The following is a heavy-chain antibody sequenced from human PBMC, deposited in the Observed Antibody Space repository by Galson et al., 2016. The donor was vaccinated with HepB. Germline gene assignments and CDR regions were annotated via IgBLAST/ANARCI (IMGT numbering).Heavy chain of an antibody. CDR1: EVSLTNNA. Sequence: SLRLSCAASEVSLTNNAMSWIRQAPGKGLEWVATIRGNAGEAYYVDFVKGRFTISRGTSENRLYLQMSSLRVDDTAVYFCAKGPPPGYGNYYYYYGMDVWGQGTTVTVSS. CDR2: IRGNAGEA. J-gene: IGHJ6*02. V-gene: IGHV3-23*01. CDR3: AKGPPPGYGNYYYYYGMDV. D-gene: IGHD5-12*01.